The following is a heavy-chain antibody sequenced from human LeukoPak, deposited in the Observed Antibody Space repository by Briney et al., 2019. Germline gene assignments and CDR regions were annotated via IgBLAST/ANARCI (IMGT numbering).Heavy chain of an antibody. V-gene: IGHV1-2*02. D-gene: IGHD3-3*01. Sequence: ASVKVSCKASGYTFTGYYMHWVRQAPGQGLEWMGWINPNSGGTNYAQKFQGRVTMTRDTSISTAYMELSRLRSDDTAVYYCAKDLQPQLRFLEWLQQAFDYWGQGTLVTVSS. CDR1: GYTFTGYY. CDR3: AKDLQPQLRFLEWLQQAFDY. CDR2: INPNSGGT. J-gene: IGHJ4*02.